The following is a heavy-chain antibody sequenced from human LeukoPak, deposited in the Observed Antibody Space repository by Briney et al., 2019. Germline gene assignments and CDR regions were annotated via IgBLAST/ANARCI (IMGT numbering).Heavy chain of an antibody. J-gene: IGHJ4*02. Sequence: QSGGSLRLSCAASGLTISDSWIHWVRQVPGKGLMWVSRLASDENNRIYADSVKGRFTISRDNAKNTLFLQMNSLRVEDTGFYYCARDAGCGRLDSWGQGALVTVSS. V-gene: IGHV3-74*01. CDR3: ARDAGCGRLDS. D-gene: IGHD1-26*01. CDR1: GLTISDSW. CDR2: LASDENNR.